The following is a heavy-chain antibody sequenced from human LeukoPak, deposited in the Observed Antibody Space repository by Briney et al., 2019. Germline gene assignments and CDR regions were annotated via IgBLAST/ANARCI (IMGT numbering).Heavy chain of an antibody. D-gene: IGHD5-18*01. CDR2: ISYDGSNK. CDR1: GFTFSSYG. CDR3: AKSFVGYSYGSLGDY. Sequence: GGSLRLSCAASGFTFSSYGMHWVRQAPGKGLEWVAVISYDGSNKYYADSVKGRFTISRDNSKNTLYLQMNSLRAEDTAVCYCAKSFVGYSYGSLGDYWGQGTLVTVSS. J-gene: IGHJ4*02. V-gene: IGHV3-30*18.